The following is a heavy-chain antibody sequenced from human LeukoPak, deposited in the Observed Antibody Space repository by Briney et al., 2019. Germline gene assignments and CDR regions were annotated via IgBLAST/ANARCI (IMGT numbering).Heavy chain of an antibody. D-gene: IGHD3-9*01. CDR3: ALGLVTDY. J-gene: IGHJ4*02. V-gene: IGHV3-66*01. Sequence: GGSLRLSCAASGFTFSSYSMSWVRQAPGKGLEWVSVIYSGGSTYYADSVKGRFTISRDNSKNTLYLQMNSLRVEDTAVYYCALGLVTDYWGQGTLVTVSS. CDR1: GFTFSSYS. CDR2: IYSGGST.